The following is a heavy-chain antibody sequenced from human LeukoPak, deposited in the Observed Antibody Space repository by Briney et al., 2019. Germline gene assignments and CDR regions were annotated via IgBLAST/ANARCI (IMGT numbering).Heavy chain of an antibody. Sequence: GGSLRLSCAASGFTFSSYAMHWVRQAPGKGLGWVAVISYDGSNKYYADSVKGRFTISRDNAKNSLYLQMNSLRAEDTAVYYCARVGGAYYGSGSYYSGYWGQGTLVTVSS. V-gene: IGHV3-30*04. D-gene: IGHD3-10*01. CDR1: GFTFSSYA. CDR2: ISYDGSNK. J-gene: IGHJ4*02. CDR3: ARVGGAYYGSGSYYSGY.